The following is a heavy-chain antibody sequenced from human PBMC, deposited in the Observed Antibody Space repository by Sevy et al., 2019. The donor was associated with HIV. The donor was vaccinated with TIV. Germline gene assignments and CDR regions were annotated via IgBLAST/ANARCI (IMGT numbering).Heavy chain of an antibody. D-gene: IGHD3-22*01. CDR1: GYTLTKLS. Sequence: ASVKVSCKVSGYTLTKLSMHWVRQVRGKGLEWMGSFDPEDGKRIYAQKFQGRFTMTEETSTDTGYLDLNSLRSEDSAVYFCATTKDYYEGSGDPFDYWGQGTLVTVSS. V-gene: IGHV1-24*01. J-gene: IGHJ4*02. CDR2: FDPEDGKR. CDR3: ATTKDYYEGSGDPFDY.